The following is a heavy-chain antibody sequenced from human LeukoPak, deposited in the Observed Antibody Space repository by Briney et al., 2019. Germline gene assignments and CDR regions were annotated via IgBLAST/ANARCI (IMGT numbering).Heavy chain of an antibody. J-gene: IGHJ4*02. CDR1: GFSFRSHA. CDR3: AKALYYVLSSLYYFDY. D-gene: IGHD3-3*01. V-gene: IGHV3-30-3*02. Sequence: GKSLGLSCVASGFSFRSHAFHWVRQAPGKGLEWVAVISSDGTKKYDADSVRGRIAISRDDSKSTLYLQMNSLRGEDTAVYYCAKALYYVLSSLYYFDYWGQGTLVTVSS. CDR2: ISSDGTKK.